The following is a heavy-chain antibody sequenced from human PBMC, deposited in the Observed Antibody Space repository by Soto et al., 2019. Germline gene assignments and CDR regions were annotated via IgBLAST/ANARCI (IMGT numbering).Heavy chain of an antibody. CDR3: ARVYCSGGSCYSFPHY. CDR1: GYTFTSYD. Sequence: QVQLVQSGAEVKKPGASVKVSCKASGYTFTSYDINWVRQATGQGLEWMGWMNPNSGNTGYEQKFQGRVTMTMNTSIITAYMELSSLRSEDTAVYYCARVYCSGGSCYSFPHYWGQGTLVTVSS. CDR2: MNPNSGNT. D-gene: IGHD2-15*01. J-gene: IGHJ4*02. V-gene: IGHV1-8*01.